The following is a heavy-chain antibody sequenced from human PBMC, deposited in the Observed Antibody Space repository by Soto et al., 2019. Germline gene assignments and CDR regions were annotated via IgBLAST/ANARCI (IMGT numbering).Heavy chain of an antibody. D-gene: IGHD3-3*01. CDR3: ARAPITIFGVVPYFDY. V-gene: IGHV3-30-3*01. CDR2: ISYDGNNK. CDR1: GFTYSTYT. Sequence: GGSLRLSCAASGFTYSTYTMHWVRQAPGKGLEWVAVISYDGNNKFYADSVKGRFTISRDSTKQTLYLQMNSLRAEDTAVYYCARAPITIFGVVPYFDYWGQGTLVTVSS. J-gene: IGHJ4*02.